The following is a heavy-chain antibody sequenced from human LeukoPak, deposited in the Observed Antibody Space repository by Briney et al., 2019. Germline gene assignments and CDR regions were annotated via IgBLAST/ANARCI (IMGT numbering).Heavy chain of an antibody. CDR2: IYSSGST. Sequence: SETLSLTCTVSGDSISGYYWSWIRQPPGKGLEWIAFIYSSGSTDYNPSLKSRVAISVDTSKNQFSLRLTSVTAADTTMYYCARHFKSAASQRALDYWGQGTLVTVSS. J-gene: IGHJ4*02. CDR1: GDSISGYY. D-gene: IGHD6-13*01. V-gene: IGHV4-59*08. CDR3: ARHFKSAASQRALDY.